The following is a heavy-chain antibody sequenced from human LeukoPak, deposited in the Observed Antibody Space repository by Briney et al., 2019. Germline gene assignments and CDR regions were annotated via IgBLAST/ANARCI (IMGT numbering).Heavy chain of an antibody. CDR2: IRNSGST. CDR1: SGSISSTSYY. CDR3: ARTMGYGDYALDY. Sequence: SETLSLTSTVSSGSISSTSYYWGWIRQPPGKGLEWIGSIRNSGSTYYNPSLKSRVTISLDTSKNQFSLQLTSVTAPDTAVYYCARTMGYGDYALDYWGQGTLVTVSS. D-gene: IGHD4-17*01. V-gene: IGHV4-39*01. J-gene: IGHJ4*02.